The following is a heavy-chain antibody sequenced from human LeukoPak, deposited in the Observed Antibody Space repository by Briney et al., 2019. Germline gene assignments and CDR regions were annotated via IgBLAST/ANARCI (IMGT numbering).Heavy chain of an antibody. CDR2: ISAYNGNT. V-gene: IGHV1-18*01. Sequence: RASVKVSCKASGYTFTSYGISWVRQAPGQGLEWMGWISAYNGNTNYAQKLQGRVTMTTDTSTSTAYMELRSLRSDDTAVYYCARVKYSSSWYVPNFDYWGQGTLVTVSS. J-gene: IGHJ4*02. CDR1: GYTFTSYG. D-gene: IGHD6-13*01. CDR3: ARVKYSSSWYVPNFDY.